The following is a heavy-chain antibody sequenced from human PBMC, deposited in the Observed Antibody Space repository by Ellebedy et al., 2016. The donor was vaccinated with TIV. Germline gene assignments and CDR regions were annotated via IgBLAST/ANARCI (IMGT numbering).Heavy chain of an antibody. J-gene: IGHJ6*02. V-gene: IGHV4-4*02. CDR2: IHSSGTA. D-gene: IGHD6-13*01. CDR3: AREVRWYGQLNTFYSAGMDV. CDR1: GGSISSTNW. Sequence: SETLSLTXAASGGSISSTNWRSWVRQPPGKVLEWIGFIHSSGTAIYRPFLKRRVILSLDTSKNQFSLRLSSVTAADTAIYYCAREVRWYGQLNTFYSAGMDVWGQGTTVIVSS.